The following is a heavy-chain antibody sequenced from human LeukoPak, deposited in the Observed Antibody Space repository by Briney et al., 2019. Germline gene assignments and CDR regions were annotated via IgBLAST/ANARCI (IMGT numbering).Heavy chain of an antibody. D-gene: IGHD4-17*01. CDR3: ARDYGDYVSYFDY. J-gene: IGHJ4*02. V-gene: IGHV3-11*06. CDR1: GFTFSDYY. Sequence: PGGSLRLSCAASGFTFSDYYVSWIRQAPGKGLEWVSYISSSSSYTNYADSVKGRFTISRDNAKNLLYLQMNSLSAEDTAVYYCARDYGDYVSYFDYWGQGTLVTVSS. CDR2: ISSSSSYT.